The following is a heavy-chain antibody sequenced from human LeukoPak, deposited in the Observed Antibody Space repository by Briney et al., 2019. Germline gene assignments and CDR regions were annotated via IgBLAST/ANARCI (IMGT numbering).Heavy chain of an antibody. Sequence: PSETLSLTCTDSGGSISSYYWSWIRQPAGTGREWIGLIYTSGRTNYNPSLKSRVTMSVDTSKHQFSLKLSSVTAADTAVYYCARDVTGSSSPSWYYFDYWGQGTLVTVSS. J-gene: IGHJ4*02. CDR1: GGSISSYY. CDR3: ARDVTGSSSPSWYYFDY. D-gene: IGHD6-6*01. V-gene: IGHV4-4*07. CDR2: IYTSGRT.